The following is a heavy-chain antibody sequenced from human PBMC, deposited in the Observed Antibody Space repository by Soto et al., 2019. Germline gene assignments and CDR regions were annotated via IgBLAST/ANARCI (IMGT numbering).Heavy chain of an antibody. CDR2: ISYNGVP. D-gene: IGHD2-21*01. V-gene: IGHV4-39*02. CDR3: AGQLRRKSAIGAQFMSWFDS. CDR1: GGSISDNNDH. Sequence: PSETLSLTYSVSGGSISDNNDHWAWIRQPPGKGLEWVATISYNGVPYYNPSLRTRVFIFADAPSARFSLTMDFVTASDTALYFFAGQLRRKSAIGAQFMSWFDSWGHGILVAVSS. J-gene: IGHJ5*01.